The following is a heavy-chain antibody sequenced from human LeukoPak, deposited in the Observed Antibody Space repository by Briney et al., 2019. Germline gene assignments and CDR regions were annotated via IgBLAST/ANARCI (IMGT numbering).Heavy chain of an antibody. CDR2: INHSGST. V-gene: IGHV4-34*01. D-gene: IGHD3-10*01. CDR1: GFTFSDYY. CDR3: ARLTKNDSGSFRFGKKKRGYMDV. Sequence: PGGSLRLSCAASGFTFSDYYWSWIRQPPGKGLEWIGEINHSGSTNYNPSLKSRVTISVDTSKNQFSLKLSSVTAADTAVYYCARLTKNDSGSFRFGKKKRGYMDVWGKGTTVTISS. J-gene: IGHJ6*03.